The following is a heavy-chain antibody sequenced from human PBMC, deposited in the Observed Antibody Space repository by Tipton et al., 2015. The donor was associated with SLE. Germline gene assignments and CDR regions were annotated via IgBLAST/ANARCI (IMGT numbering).Heavy chain of an antibody. D-gene: IGHD1-26*01. CDR1: GGSIGPYY. J-gene: IGHJ3*02. Sequence: TLSLTCTVSGGSIGPYYWHWIRQSPGRALEWIGYIYFDGTSNGRANYNHSLKSRGTISADTSRNQFSLKLSSVTAADTAVYYCARGIGAPPNPFDIWGQGTMVTVSS. CDR2: IYFDGTSNGRA. V-gene: IGHV4-59*01. CDR3: ARGIGAPPNPFDI.